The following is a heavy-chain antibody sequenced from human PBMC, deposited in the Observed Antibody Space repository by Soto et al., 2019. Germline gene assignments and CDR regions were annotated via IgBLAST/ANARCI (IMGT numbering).Heavy chain of an antibody. J-gene: IGHJ4*02. V-gene: IGHV4-59*08. Sequence: PSETLSLSYTVSGGSISSYYWSWIRQPPGKGLEWIGYIYYSGSTNYNPSLKSRVTISVDTSKNQFSLKLSSVTAADTAVYYCAKAGYSYGIDSQLDSWGQGTLVTVSS. CDR1: GGSISSYY. D-gene: IGHD5-18*01. CDR2: IYYSGST. CDR3: AKAGYSYGIDSQLDS.